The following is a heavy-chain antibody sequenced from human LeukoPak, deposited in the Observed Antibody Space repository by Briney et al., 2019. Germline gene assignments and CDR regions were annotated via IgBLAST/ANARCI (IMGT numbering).Heavy chain of an antibody. CDR1: GFIFTDYW. Sequence: PGGSLRLSCSASGFIFTDYWMHWVRQAPGKELVWVARTRGDGRATTYADSVKGRFTISRDNAMNTVFLQMKSLRADDTGTYYCARFYFPEEHDRAWYEAHWGQGVLVTVS. CDR3: ARFYFPEEHDRAWYEAH. CDR2: TRGDGRAT. J-gene: IGHJ4*02. D-gene: IGHD6-19*01. V-gene: IGHV3-74*03.